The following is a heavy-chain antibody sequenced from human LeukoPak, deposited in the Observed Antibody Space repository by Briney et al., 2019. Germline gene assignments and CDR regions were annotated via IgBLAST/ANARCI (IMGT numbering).Heavy chain of an antibody. Sequence: GGSLRLSCAASGFTFDDYAMHWVRQAPGKGLEWVSGISWNSGSIGYADSVKGRFTISRDNSKNTLYLQMNSLRAEDTAVYYCARSTSPRGGHLDYWGQGTLVTVSS. CDR3: ARSTSPRGGHLDY. D-gene: IGHD2-2*01. J-gene: IGHJ4*02. CDR2: ISWNSGSI. V-gene: IGHV3-9*01. CDR1: GFTFDDYA.